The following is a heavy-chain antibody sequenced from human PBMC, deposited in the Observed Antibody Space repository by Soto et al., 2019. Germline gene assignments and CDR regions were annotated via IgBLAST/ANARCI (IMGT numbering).Heavy chain of an antibody. V-gene: IGHV3-48*03. J-gene: IGHJ4*02. CDR2: ISTSGSPI. D-gene: IGHD3-3*01. CDR1: GFTFSNYE. Sequence: DVELLESGGGLVQPGGSLRFSCAASGFTFSNYEMNWVRQAPGKGLEWLAYISTSGSPIYYADSVKGRFTISRDDAKNSLYLQMNNLRAEDTAVYYCAREALRFLEWSFDYWGQATLVTLSS. CDR3: AREALRFLEWSFDY.